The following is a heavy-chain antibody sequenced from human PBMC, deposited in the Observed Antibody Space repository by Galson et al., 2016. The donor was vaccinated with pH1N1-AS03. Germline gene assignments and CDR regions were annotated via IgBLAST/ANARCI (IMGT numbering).Heavy chain of an antibody. CDR3: ARGRVFDDSYYGLDV. CDR2: ISFESSNK. Sequence: SLRLSCATSGFDFSRSPMHWVRQAPGKGLEWVSVISFESSNKRYADSVEGRLVISRDNSNNMVYLQMNSLRSEDTAVYYRARGRVFDDSYYGLDVWSQGTTVIVSS. V-gene: IGHV3-30*09. J-gene: IGHJ6*02. CDR1: GFDFSRSP. D-gene: IGHD3-10*02.